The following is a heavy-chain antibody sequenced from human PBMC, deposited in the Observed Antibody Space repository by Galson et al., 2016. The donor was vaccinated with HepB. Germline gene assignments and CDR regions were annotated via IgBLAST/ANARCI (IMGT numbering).Heavy chain of an antibody. Sequence: SVKVPCKASGYTFTSYYMHWVRQAPGQGLEWMGIINPSGGNTSYAQKFHGRVTMTRDTSTSTVYMELSSLRSEDTAVYYCARDREWKNPYYYGSGSYHGAWYFDLWGRGTLVTVSS. V-gene: IGHV1-46*01. J-gene: IGHJ2*01. D-gene: IGHD3-10*01. CDR1: GYTFTSYY. CDR3: ARDREWKNPYYYGSGSYHGAWYFDL. CDR2: INPSGGNT.